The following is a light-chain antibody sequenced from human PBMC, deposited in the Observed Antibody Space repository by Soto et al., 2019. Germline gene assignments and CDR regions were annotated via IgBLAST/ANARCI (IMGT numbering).Light chain of an antibody. J-gene: IGLJ2*01. CDR3: LSFDSSLSVV. V-gene: IGLV1-40*01. CDR1: SSNIGAGYD. CDR2: GNT. Sequence: QLVLTQPPSVSGAPGQRVTISCTGSSSNIGAGYDVHWYQQLPGRAPKLLIYGNTNRPSGVPDRFSRSKSGTSASLAITGLQAEDEADYYCLSFDSSLSVVFGGGTKLTVL.